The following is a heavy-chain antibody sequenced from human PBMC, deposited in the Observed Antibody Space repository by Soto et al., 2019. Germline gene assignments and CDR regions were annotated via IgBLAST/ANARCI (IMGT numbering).Heavy chain of an antibody. V-gene: IGHV3-66*01. CDR2: IYSGGST. CDR3: ANNLRGDRGYGGFDQ. CDR1: GFTVSSNY. J-gene: IGHJ4*02. Sequence: GGSLRLSCAASGFTVSSNYMSWVRQAPGKGLEWVSVIYSGGSTYYADSVKGRFTISRDNSKNTLYLQMNSLRAEDTALYYCANNLRGDRGYGGFDQWGQGTLVPVSA. D-gene: IGHD5-12*01.